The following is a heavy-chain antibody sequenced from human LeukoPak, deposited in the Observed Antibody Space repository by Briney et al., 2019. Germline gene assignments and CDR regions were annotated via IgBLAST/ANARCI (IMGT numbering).Heavy chain of an antibody. Sequence: SETLSLTCNVSGGSISSSTYYWGWIRQPPGKGLEWIGSVYYSGSTYYNPSLKSRVTISVDTSKNQFSLKLSSVTAADTAVYYCASKGSSSSWYYFDYWGQGTLVTVSS. V-gene: IGHV4-39*01. CDR1: GGSISSSTYY. CDR3: ASKGSSSSWYYFDY. J-gene: IGHJ4*02. CDR2: VYYSGST. D-gene: IGHD6-13*01.